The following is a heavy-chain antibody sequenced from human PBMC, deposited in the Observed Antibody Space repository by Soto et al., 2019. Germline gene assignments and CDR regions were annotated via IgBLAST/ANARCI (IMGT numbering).Heavy chain of an antibody. CDR2: IIPIFGTV. D-gene: IGHD5-12*01. J-gene: IGHJ2*01. Sequence: QVQLVQSGAEVKKPGSSVKVSCKASGGTFSNYPISWVRQAPGQGLEWMGGIIPIFGTVNYAQKFQGRVTITADESTSTAYMELSSLRSEDTAVYYCARGNHIWLQLWYFDLWGRGPLVTVSS. CDR3: ARGNHIWLQLWYFDL. V-gene: IGHV1-69*12. CDR1: GGTFSNYP.